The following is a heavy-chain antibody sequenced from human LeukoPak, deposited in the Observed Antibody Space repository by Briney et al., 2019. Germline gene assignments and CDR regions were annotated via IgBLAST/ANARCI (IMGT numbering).Heavy chain of an antibody. CDR3: ARIRCSGGSCYHYYYYYMDV. CDR2: ISSSGSTI. Sequence: GGSLRLSCAASGFTFSDYYMSWIRQAPGKGLEWVSYISSSGSTIYYADSVKGRFTISRDNAKNSLYLQMNSLRAEDTAVYYCARIRCSGGSCYHYYYYYMDVWGKGTTVTVSS. V-gene: IGHV3-11*04. J-gene: IGHJ6*03. D-gene: IGHD2-15*01. CDR1: GFTFSDYY.